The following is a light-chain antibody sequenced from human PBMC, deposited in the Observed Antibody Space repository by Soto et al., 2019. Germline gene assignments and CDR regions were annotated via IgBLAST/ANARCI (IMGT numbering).Light chain of an antibody. CDR2: DAS. CDR1: QSVSTNY. CDR3: QQYGRSPT. Sequence: EIVLTQSPDTLSLSSGERATLSFRASQSVSTNYLAWYQQKLGQAPSLLIYDASRRATGIPDRFSGSGSGTDFTLTISRLEPEDFVVYYCQQYGRSPTFGQGTKVDNK. J-gene: IGKJ1*01. V-gene: IGKV3-20*01.